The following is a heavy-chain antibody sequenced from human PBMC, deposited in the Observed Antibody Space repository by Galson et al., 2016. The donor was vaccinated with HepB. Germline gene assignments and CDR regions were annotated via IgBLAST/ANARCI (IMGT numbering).Heavy chain of an antibody. D-gene: IGHD6-13*01. V-gene: IGHV1-18*01. Sequence: SVKVSCKASGYTFTDYGISWVRQAPGQGPEWMAWISGNNGYTNYAPKFQDRVTMTTETSTNTAFMELRSLQSDDTAVYYCARDHLKSAGQHFKQWGQATLVTVSS. CDR2: ISGNNGYT. J-gene: IGHJ1*01. CDR1: GYTFTDYG. CDR3: ARDHLKSAGQHFKQ.